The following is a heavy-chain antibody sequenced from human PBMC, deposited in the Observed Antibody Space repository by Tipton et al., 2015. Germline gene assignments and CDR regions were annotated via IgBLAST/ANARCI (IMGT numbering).Heavy chain of an antibody. CDR3: ARDLEHGMDV. CDR1: SDSISKYY. J-gene: IGHJ6*02. Sequence: TLSLTCSVSSDSISKYYWSWIRQPPGKGLEWIGAISHSGKTYSNPSLKSRVTISADTSKNQFSLRLTSVTAADTAVYFCARDLEHGMDVWGQGTTVTVSS. V-gene: IGHV4-38-2*02. CDR2: ISHSGKT.